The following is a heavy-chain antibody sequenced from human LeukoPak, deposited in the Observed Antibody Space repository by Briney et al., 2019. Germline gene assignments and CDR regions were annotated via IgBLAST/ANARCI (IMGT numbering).Heavy chain of an antibody. Sequence: ASVKVSCKASGGTFSSYAISWVRQAPGQGLEWMGGIIPTFGTANYAQKFQGRVTITADESTSTAYMELSSLRSEDTAVYYCARQLAAYTYYLDYWGQGTLVTVSS. CDR1: GGTFSSYA. CDR3: ARQLAAYTYYLDY. J-gene: IGHJ4*02. CDR2: IIPTFGTA. V-gene: IGHV1-69*13. D-gene: IGHD1-1*01.